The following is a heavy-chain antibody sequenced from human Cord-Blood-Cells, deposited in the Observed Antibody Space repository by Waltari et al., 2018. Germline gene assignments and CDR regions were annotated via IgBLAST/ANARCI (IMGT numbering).Heavy chain of an antibody. CDR1: GYTFTGYY. CDR3: ARVSCSGGSCYFDY. J-gene: IGHJ4*02. V-gene: IGHV1-2*02. D-gene: IGHD2-15*01. Sequence: QVQLVQSGAEVKKPGASVKVSCKASGYTFTGYYMHWVRQAPGQGLEWMGWINPNRGGTNYAQKVQGRVTMTRDTSISTAYMELSRLRSDDTAVYYCARVSCSGGSCYFDYWGQGTLVTVSS. CDR2: INPNRGGT.